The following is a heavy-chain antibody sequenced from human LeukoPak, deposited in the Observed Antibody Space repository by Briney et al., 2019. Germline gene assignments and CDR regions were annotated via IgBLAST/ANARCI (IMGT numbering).Heavy chain of an antibody. CDR2: TSSNGGST. D-gene: IGHD2-21*02. Sequence: RTGGSLRLSCAASGFTFSNYAMHWVRQAPGKGLEYVSATSSNGGSTYYANSVKGRFTISRDNSKNMLFLQMGSLRTEDMAVYYCARGRLVVTAFDYWGQGTLVTVSS. CDR1: GFTFSNYA. CDR3: ARGRLVVTAFDY. J-gene: IGHJ4*02. V-gene: IGHV3-64*01.